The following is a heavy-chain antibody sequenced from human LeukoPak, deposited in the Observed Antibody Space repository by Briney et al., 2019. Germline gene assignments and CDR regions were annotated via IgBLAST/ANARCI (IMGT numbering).Heavy chain of an antibody. V-gene: IGHV1-69*01. J-gene: IGHJ4*02. D-gene: IGHD6-13*01. CDR2: IIPIFGTA. CDR1: GGTFSSYA. CDR3: ARGKHRPGIAAAGIGY. Sequence: SVKVSCKASGGTFSSYAISWVRQAPGQGLEWMGGIIPIFGTANYAQKFQGRVTITAGESTSTAYMELSSLRSEDTAVYYCARGKHRPGIAAAGIGYWGQGTLVTVSS.